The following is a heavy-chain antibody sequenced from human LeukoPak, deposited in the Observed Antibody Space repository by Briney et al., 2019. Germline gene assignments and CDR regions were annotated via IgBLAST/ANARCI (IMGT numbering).Heavy chain of an antibody. CDR2: INHSGST. CDR3: ARAQTHCSSTSCYWYYFDY. Sequence: PLETLSLTCAVYGGSFSGYYWSWIRQPPGKGLEWIGEINHSGSTNYNPSLKTRVTISVDPSTNQFSLRLSSVTAADTVVYYCARAQTHCSSTSCYWYYFDYWAQGTLVTVSS. D-gene: IGHD2-2*01. CDR1: GGSFSGYY. V-gene: IGHV4-34*01. J-gene: IGHJ4*02.